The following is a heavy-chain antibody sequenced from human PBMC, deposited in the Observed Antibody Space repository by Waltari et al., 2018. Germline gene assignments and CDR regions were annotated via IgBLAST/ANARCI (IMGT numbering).Heavy chain of an antibody. Sequence: QVQLVQSGAEVKKPGSSVKVSCKASGGTFSSYAISWVRQAPGQGLEWMGGIIPILGIANYAQKVQGRVTITADESTSTAYMELSSLRSEDTAVYYCVRGGPGITGTTIAFDIWGQGTMVTVSS. D-gene: IGHD1-20*01. CDR2: IIPILGIA. J-gene: IGHJ3*02. CDR1: GGTFSSYA. V-gene: IGHV1-69*04. CDR3: VRGGPGITGTTIAFDI.